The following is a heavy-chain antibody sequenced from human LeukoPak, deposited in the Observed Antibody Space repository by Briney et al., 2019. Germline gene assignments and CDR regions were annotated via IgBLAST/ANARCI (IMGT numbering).Heavy chain of an antibody. CDR2: IYYSGST. Sequence: PSETLSLTCTVSGGSISSSSYYWGWIRQPPGKGLEWIGSIYYSGSTYYNPSLKGRVTISVDTSKNQFSLKLSSVTAADTAVYYCVSGGYAIFGVVSDGDDAFDIWGQGTMVTVSS. J-gene: IGHJ3*02. V-gene: IGHV4-39*01. D-gene: IGHD3-3*01. CDR1: GGSISSSSYY. CDR3: VSGGYAIFGVVSDGDDAFDI.